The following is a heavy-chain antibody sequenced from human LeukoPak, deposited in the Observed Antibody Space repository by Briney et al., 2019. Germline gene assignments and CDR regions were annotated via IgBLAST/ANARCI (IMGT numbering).Heavy chain of an antibody. CDR2: IKQDGSEK. D-gene: IGHD3-22*01. Sequence: GGSLRLSCAASGFTFSSYWMSWVRQAPGKGLEWVANIKQDGSEKYYVDSVKGRFTISRDNAKNSLYLQMNSLRAEDTAVCYCARDWTSRVAYYYDSSGYHYFDYWGQGTLVTVSS. J-gene: IGHJ4*02. CDR3: ARDWTSRVAYYYDSSGYHYFDY. V-gene: IGHV3-7*03. CDR1: GFTFSSYW.